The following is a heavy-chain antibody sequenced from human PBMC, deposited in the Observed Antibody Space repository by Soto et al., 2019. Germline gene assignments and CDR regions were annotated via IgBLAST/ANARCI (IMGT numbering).Heavy chain of an antibody. D-gene: IGHD6-19*01. Sequence: GGSLRLSCAASGFTFSSYSMNWVRQAPGRGLEWVSSISSSSSYIYYADSVKGRFTISRDNAKNSLYLQMNSLRAEDTAVYYCARDRIAVAGTGYYYGMDVWGQGTTVTVSS. CDR3: ARDRIAVAGTGYYYGMDV. J-gene: IGHJ6*02. CDR1: GFTFSSYS. CDR2: ISSSSSYI. V-gene: IGHV3-21*01.